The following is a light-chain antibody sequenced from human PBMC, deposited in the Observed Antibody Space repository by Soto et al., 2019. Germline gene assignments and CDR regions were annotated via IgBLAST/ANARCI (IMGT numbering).Light chain of an antibody. J-gene: IGLJ3*02. CDR2: LNSDGSH. Sequence: QLVRTQSPSASASLGASVKLTCTLSSGHRSYAIAWHQQQPEKGPRYLMKLNSDGSHTKGDGIPDRFSASSSGAERHLIVSSLQSEDEADYYCQTWGTGIQVFGGGTKLTVL. CDR3: QTWGTGIQV. CDR1: SGHRSYA. V-gene: IGLV4-69*01.